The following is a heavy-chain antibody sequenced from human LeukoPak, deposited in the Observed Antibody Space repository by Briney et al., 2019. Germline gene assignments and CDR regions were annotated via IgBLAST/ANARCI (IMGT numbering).Heavy chain of an antibody. CDR3: ARDQESSSWPYYYYYGMDV. Sequence: GGSLRLSCAASGFTFSDYYMSWIRQAPGKGLEWVSYISSSGSTIYYADSVKGRFTISRDNAKNSLYLRMNSLRAEDTAVYYCARDQESSSWPYYYYYGMDVWGQGTTVTVSS. D-gene: IGHD6-13*01. CDR2: ISSSGSTI. CDR1: GFTFSDYY. J-gene: IGHJ6*02. V-gene: IGHV3-11*01.